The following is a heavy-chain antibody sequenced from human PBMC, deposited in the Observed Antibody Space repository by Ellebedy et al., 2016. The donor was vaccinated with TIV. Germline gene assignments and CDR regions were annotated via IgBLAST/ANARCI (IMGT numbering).Heavy chain of an antibody. CDR2: ISGSGGST. D-gene: IGHD4-17*01. CDR3: AKDRNYGDYSWYFDL. V-gene: IGHV3-23*01. CDR1: GFTFSSYA. Sequence: GESLKISXAASGFTFSSYAMSWVRQAPGTGLEWVSAISGSGGSTYYADSVKGRFTISRDNSKNTLYLQMNSLRAEDTAVYYCAKDRNYGDYSWYFDLWGRGTLVTVSS. J-gene: IGHJ2*01.